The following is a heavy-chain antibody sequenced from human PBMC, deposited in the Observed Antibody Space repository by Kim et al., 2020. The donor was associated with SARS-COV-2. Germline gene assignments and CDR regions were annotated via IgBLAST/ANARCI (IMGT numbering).Heavy chain of an antibody. Sequence: GGSLRLSCAASGFTLSNAWMSWVRQAPGKGLEWVGRIKRNTDGGTIDYAAPVKGRFTISRDDSKNTLYLQMNSLETEDTAVYYCTRHIYYGSGTYYNVFYYWGQGTLVTVSS. D-gene: IGHD3-10*01. CDR3: TRHIYYGSGTYYNVFYY. J-gene: IGHJ4*02. CDR1: GFTLSNAW. CDR2: IKRNTDGGTI. V-gene: IGHV3-15*01.